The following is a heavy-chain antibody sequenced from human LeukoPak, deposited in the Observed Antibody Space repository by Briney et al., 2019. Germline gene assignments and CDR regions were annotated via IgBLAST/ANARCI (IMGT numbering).Heavy chain of an antibody. CDR3: AKDIVVVVAATLWGYFDY. CDR2: ISGSGGST. CDR1: GFTFSSYA. Sequence: GGSLRLSCAASGFTFSSYAMSWVRQAPGKGLEWVSAISGSGGSTYYADSVKGRFTISRDNSKNTLYLQMNSLRAEDTAVYYCAKDIVVVVAATLWGYFDYWGQGTLVTVSS. J-gene: IGHJ4*02. D-gene: IGHD2-15*01. V-gene: IGHV3-23*01.